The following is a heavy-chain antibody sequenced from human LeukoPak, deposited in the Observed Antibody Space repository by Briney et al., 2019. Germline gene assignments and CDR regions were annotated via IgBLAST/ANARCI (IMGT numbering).Heavy chain of an antibody. V-gene: IGHV3-21*01. D-gene: IGHD1-26*01. J-gene: IGHJ6*03. CDR3: ARVTAGATTLNYYYYSMDV. CDR2: ITSTSAYR. CDR1: GFAFNTYT. Sequence: GGSLRLSCVGSGFAFNTYTITWVRQAPGKGLEWVSSITSTSAYRQYADSVRGRFTISRDNTKNSLYLQMNSLGAEDTAVHHCARVTAGATTLNYYYYSMDVWGKGTTVTVSS.